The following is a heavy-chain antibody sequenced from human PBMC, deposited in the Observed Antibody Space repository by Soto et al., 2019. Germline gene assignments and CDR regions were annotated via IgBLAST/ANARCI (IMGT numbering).Heavy chain of an antibody. CDR3: ARADYYDSSGYYCGN. CDR1: GFTFRSHW. CDR2: IKQDGSEK. V-gene: IGHV3-7*04. D-gene: IGHD3-22*01. J-gene: IGHJ4*02. Sequence: EVPLVESGGGLVQPGGSLRLSCAASGFTFRSHWMSWVRQAPGKGLEWVANIKQDGSEKYYVDSVKGRVTISRDNAKNPLYLQMNSLRAEDTAVYYCARADYYDSSGYYCGNWGQGTLVTVSS.